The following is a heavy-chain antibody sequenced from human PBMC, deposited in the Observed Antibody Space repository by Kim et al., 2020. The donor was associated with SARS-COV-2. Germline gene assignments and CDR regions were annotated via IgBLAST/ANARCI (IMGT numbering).Heavy chain of an antibody. CDR1: GGSISSSSYY. CDR2: IYYSGST. J-gene: IGHJ4*02. V-gene: IGHV4-39*07. CDR3: ARSGRWDYVWGIPIDY. D-gene: IGHD3-16*01. Sequence: SETLSLTCTVSGGSISSSSYYWGWIRQPPGKGLEWIGSIYYSGSTYYNPSLKSRVTISVDTSKNQFSLKLSSVTAADTAVYYCARSGRWDYVWGIPIDYLGQGTLVTVSS.